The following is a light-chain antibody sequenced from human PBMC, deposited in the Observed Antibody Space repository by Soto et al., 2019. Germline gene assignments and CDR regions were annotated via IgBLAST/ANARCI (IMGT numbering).Light chain of an antibody. Sequence: EIVLTQSPGTLSLSPGERATLSCRASESVSRNYIAWYQQKPGQAPRLLIFATSNTATGIPDRFGCSGSETEFTLTISGLEPEDSAVYYCQYCGTSRTFGQGTKVEI. CDR1: ESVSRNY. V-gene: IGKV3-20*01. CDR3: QYCGTSRT. J-gene: IGKJ1*01. CDR2: ATS.